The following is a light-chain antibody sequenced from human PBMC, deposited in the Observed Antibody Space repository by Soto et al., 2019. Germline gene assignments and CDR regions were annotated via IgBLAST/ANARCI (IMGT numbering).Light chain of an antibody. Sequence: QSALTQPPSASGSPGQSVTISCTGTSSDVGGYNYVSWYQQHPGKAPKLMIYEVNQRPSGVPDRFAGSKSGNTASLTVSGLQAEDEAEYYCSSFAGSNILYVFGTGTKVTVL. V-gene: IGLV2-8*01. CDR1: SSDVGGYNY. J-gene: IGLJ1*01. CDR3: SSFAGSNILYV. CDR2: EVN.